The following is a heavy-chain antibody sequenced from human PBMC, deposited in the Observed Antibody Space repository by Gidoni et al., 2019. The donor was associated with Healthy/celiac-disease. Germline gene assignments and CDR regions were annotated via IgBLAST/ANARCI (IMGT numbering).Heavy chain of an antibody. CDR1: FSSYS. Sequence: FSSYSMNWVRQAPGKGLEWVSYMSSSSSTIYYADSVKGRFTISRDNAKNSLYLQMNSLRDEDTAVYYCATEADNWNYAGYFDYWGQGTLVTVSS. CDR3: ATEADNWNYAGYFDY. V-gene: IGHV3-48*02. CDR2: MSSSSSTI. J-gene: IGHJ4*02. D-gene: IGHD1-7*01.